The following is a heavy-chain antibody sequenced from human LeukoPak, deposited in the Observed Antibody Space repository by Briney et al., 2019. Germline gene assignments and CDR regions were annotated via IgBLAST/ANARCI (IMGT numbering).Heavy chain of an antibody. D-gene: IGHD3-22*01. CDR1: GGSISRYY. Sequence: PSETLSLTCTVSGGSISRYYWSWIRQPPGKGLEWIGYISYSGSTNYNPSLKSRVTISVDTSQNQFSLKLSSVTAADTAIYYCARHLYESRGQTSFDYWGQGTLVIVSS. CDR3: ARHLYESRGQTSFDY. V-gene: IGHV4-59*08. CDR2: ISYSGST. J-gene: IGHJ4*02.